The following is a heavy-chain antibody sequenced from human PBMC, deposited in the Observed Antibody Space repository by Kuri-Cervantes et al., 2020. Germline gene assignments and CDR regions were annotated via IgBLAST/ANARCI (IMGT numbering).Heavy chain of an antibody. CDR1: GGSFSGYY. Sequence: ESLKISCAVYGGSFSGYYWSWIRQPPGKGLEWTGEINQSGSTNYNPSLKIRVTISVDTSKNQFFLKLSSLTAAATAVYYCARVVAAAGLTIANWFNPWGQGTLVTVSS. V-gene: IGHV4-34*01. CDR2: INQSGST. D-gene: IGHD6-13*01. CDR3: ARVVAAAGLTIANWFNP. J-gene: IGHJ5*02.